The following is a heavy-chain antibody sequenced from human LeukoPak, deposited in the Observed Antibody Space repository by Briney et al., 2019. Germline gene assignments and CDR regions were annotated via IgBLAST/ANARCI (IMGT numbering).Heavy chain of an antibody. CDR2: INTNTGNP. V-gene: IGHV7-4-1*02. CDR3: ARGGYSSGWYYFDY. D-gene: IGHD6-19*01. Sequence: GASVNVSCKASGYTFTSYAMNWVRQAPGQGLEWMGWINTNTGNPTYAQGFTGRFVFSLDTSVSTAYLQISSLKAEDTAVYYCARGGYSSGWYYFDYWGQGTLVTVSS. J-gene: IGHJ4*02. CDR1: GYTFTSYA.